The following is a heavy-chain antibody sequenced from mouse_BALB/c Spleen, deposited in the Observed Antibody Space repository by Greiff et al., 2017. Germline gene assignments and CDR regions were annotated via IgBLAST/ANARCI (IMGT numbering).Heavy chain of an antibody. CDR1: GFTFSSFG. Sequence: EVHLVESGGGLVQPGGSRKLSCAASGFTFSSFGMHWVRQAPEKGLEWVAYISSGSSTIYYADTVKGRFTISRDNPKNTLFLQMTSLRSEDTAMYYCARIDYWGQGTLVTVSA. CDR3: ARIDY. CDR2: ISSGSSTI. V-gene: IGHV5-17*02. J-gene: IGHJ3*01.